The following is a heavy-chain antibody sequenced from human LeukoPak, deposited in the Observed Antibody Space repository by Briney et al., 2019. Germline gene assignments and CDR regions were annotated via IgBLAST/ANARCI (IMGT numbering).Heavy chain of an antibody. CDR2: IIPILGIA. J-gene: IGHJ3*02. CDR3: TREGVYAPDGSGYHRDAFDI. CDR1: GGTFSSYA. D-gene: IGHD3-22*01. V-gene: IGHV1-69*04. Sequence: SVKVSCKASGGTFSSYAISWVRQAPGQGLEWMGRIIPILGIANYAQKFQGRVTITADKSTSTAYMELSSLRSEDTAVYYCTREGVYAPDGSGYHRDAFDIWGQGTVVIVSS.